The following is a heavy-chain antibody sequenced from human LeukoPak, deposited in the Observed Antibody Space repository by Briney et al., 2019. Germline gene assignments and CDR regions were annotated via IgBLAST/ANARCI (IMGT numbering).Heavy chain of an antibody. V-gene: IGHV1-8*01. J-gene: IGHJ3*02. CDR1: GYTFTSYD. CDR3: ARGPWAYCGGDCYSSDVFDI. CDR2: MNPNSGNT. D-gene: IGHD2-21*02. Sequence: ASVKVSCKASGYTFTSYDINWVRQATGQGLEWMGWMNPNSGNTGYAQKLQGRVTMTTDTSTSTAYMELRSLRSDDTAVYYCARGPWAYCGGDCYSSDVFDIWGRGTIVTVSS.